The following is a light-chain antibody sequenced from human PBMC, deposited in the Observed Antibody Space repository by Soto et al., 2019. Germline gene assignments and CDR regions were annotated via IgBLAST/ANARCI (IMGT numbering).Light chain of an antibody. Sequence: EIVLTQSPGTLSLFAGERATLSCRATQSISSNYLAWYQQKPGQAPRLLIYIASRRATGIPDRFSGSGSGTDFTLTISRLEPEDFAVYYCQQYDTSPWTGGQGTKVEIK. J-gene: IGKJ1*01. CDR2: IAS. CDR1: QSISSNY. CDR3: QQYDTSPWT. V-gene: IGKV3-20*01.